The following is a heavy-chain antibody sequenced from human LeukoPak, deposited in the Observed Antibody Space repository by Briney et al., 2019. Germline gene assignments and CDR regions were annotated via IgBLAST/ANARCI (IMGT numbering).Heavy chain of an antibody. D-gene: IGHD5-12*01. V-gene: IGHV3-33*01. CDR1: GFTFSSYG. Sequence: PGGSLRLSCAASGFTFSSYGMHWVRQAPGKGLEWVAVILSDGSKEFYTDSVKGRFTISRDNSKNSLYLQMNSLRAEDTAVYYCARDQDSGYALQGAIDYWGQGTLVTVSS. J-gene: IGHJ4*02. CDR3: ARDQDSGYALQGAIDY. CDR2: ILSDGSKE.